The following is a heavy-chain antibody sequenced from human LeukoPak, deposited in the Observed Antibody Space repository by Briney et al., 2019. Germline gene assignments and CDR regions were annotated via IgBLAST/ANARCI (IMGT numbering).Heavy chain of an antibody. V-gene: IGHV4-39*07. J-gene: IGHJ6*03. CDR1: GGSISSSSYY. D-gene: IGHD3-3*01. CDR3: ARAHPYYDFWSGYWDPQYYYYMDV. Sequence: SETLSLTCTVSGGSISSSSYYWGWIRQPPGKGLEWIGSIYYSGSTYYNPSLKSRVTISVDTSKNQFSLKLSSVTAADTAVYYCARAHPYYDFWSGYWDPQYYYYMDVWGKGTTVTVSS. CDR2: IYYSGST.